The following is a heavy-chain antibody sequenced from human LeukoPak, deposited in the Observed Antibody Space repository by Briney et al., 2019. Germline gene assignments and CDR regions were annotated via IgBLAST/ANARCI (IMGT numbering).Heavy chain of an antibody. CDR1: EFTFSNYA. J-gene: IGHJ4*02. CDR3: AKDMYYDSSGPVFDY. V-gene: IGHV3-23*01. CDR2: ISGSGGST. D-gene: IGHD3-22*01. Sequence: PGGSLRLSCAASEFTFSNYAMSWVRQAPGRGLEWVSTISGSGGSTYYADSVKGRFTISRDNSKNTLYLQMNSLRAEDTAVYYCAKDMYYDSSGPVFDYWGQGTLVTVSS.